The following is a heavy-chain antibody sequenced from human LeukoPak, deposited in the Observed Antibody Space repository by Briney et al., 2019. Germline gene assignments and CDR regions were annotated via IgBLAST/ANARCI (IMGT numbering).Heavy chain of an antibody. J-gene: IGHJ4*02. D-gene: IGHD5-18*01. V-gene: IGHV3-21*04. CDR3: AKMLDGYYHY. Sequence: GGSLRLSCAASGFTFSSYTMNWVRQAPGKGLEWISSINTLSTDIHYRDSVKGRFTISRDNAKNSLYLQMNSLGAEDTALYYCAKMLDGYYHYWGQGTLVTVSS. CDR1: GFTFSSYT. CDR2: INTLSTDI.